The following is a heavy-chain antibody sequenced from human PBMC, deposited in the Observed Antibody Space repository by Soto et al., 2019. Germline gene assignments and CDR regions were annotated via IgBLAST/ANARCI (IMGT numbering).Heavy chain of an antibody. CDR1: GFTFSSYG. Sequence: GGSLRLSCAASGFTFSSYGIHWVRQAPGKGLEWVAVISYDGGDKYSADSVKGRFTISRDNSKNTVYLQMNSLRAEDTAVYYCARDMGGDYYDSSGYYYWGQGTLVTVSS. J-gene: IGHJ4*02. CDR2: ISYDGGDK. D-gene: IGHD3-22*01. V-gene: IGHV3-30*03. CDR3: ARDMGGDYYDSSGYYY.